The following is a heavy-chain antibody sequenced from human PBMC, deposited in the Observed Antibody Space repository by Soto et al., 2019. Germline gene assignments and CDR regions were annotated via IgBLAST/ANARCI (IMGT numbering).Heavy chain of an antibody. Sequence: EVQLVQSGAEVKRPGESLKISCKGSGYTFSTYWIGWVRQMPGTGLEWMGLIYPGDSNTRYSPSFQGQVTISVDKSITTAYLQWSSLKASDTAIYYCAKYLPNSCAMDVGGQGTTVTVSS. V-gene: IGHV5-51*01. CDR1: GYTFSTYW. CDR2: IYPGDSNT. J-gene: IGHJ6*02. CDR3: AKYLPNSCAMDV.